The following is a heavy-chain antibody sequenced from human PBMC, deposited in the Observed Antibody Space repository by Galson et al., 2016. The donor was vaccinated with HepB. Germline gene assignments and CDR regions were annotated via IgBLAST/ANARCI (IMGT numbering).Heavy chain of an antibody. CDR1: GFTFGTYA. CDR3: AKESHRRGDDAFDM. V-gene: IGHV3-23*01. D-gene: IGHD5-12*01. Sequence: SLRLSCAASGFTFGTYAMHWVRQAPGKGLEWVSLISCGGSSTFYADSVKGRFTISRDNSKNTLNLQMNSLRAEDTAVYYCAKESHRRGDDAFDMWGQATMVSVSS. CDR2: ISCGGSST. J-gene: IGHJ3*02.